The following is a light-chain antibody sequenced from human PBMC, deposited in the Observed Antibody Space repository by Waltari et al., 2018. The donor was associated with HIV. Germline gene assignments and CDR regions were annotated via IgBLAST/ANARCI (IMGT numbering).Light chain of an antibody. Sequence: QSDLTQPPSVSGAPGQRVTISCSGVSAGYDVHWYQQLPGTAPKLLIYGNSNRPSGVPDRFSGSKSGPLASLAITGLQAEDEADYYFQSYDSSLSSSVFGGGTRLTVL. J-gene: IGLJ2*01. CDR1: SAGYD. CDR3: QSYDSSLSSSV. V-gene: IGLV1-40*01. CDR2: GNS.